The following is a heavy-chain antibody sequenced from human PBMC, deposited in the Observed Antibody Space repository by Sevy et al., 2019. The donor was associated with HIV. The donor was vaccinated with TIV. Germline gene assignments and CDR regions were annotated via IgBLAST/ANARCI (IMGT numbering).Heavy chain of an antibody. V-gene: IGHV3-23*01. CDR3: AKDSLLRDGGDSFDY. D-gene: IGHD2-21*01. J-gene: IGHJ4*02. CDR1: GFTFSSYA. Sequence: GGSLRLSCAASGFTFSSYAMSWVRQAPGKGLEWVSAISGSGGSTYYADSVKGRFTISRENSKNTVYLQMNSLRAEDTAVYYCAKDSLLRDGGDSFDYWGQGTLVTVSS. CDR2: ISGSGGST.